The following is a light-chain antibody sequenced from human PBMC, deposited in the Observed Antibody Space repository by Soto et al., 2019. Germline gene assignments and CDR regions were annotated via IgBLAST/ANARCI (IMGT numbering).Light chain of an antibody. J-gene: IGKJ1*01. CDR3: QQYGRSPLT. Sequence: EIVLTQSPGTLSLSPGERATLSCRASQSVSSYLAWFQQKPGQAPRLLIYGASNRATGIPDRFSGSGSGTDFTLTISRLEPEDFAEYYCQQYGRSPLTFGQGTKVEIK. CDR1: QSVSSY. CDR2: GAS. V-gene: IGKV3-20*01.